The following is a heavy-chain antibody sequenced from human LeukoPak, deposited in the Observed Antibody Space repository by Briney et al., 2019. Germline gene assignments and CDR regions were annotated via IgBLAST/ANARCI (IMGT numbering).Heavy chain of an antibody. Sequence: GGSLRLSCAVSGFTFDDYGMSWVRQAPGKGLEWVSGINWNGGSTGYADSVKGRFTISRDNAKNSLYLQMNSLRAEDTALYYCARKGIASPTADFDYWGQGTLVTVSS. CDR3: ARKGIASPTADFDY. J-gene: IGHJ4*02. V-gene: IGHV3-20*04. CDR1: GFTFDDYG. CDR2: INWNGGST. D-gene: IGHD6-13*01.